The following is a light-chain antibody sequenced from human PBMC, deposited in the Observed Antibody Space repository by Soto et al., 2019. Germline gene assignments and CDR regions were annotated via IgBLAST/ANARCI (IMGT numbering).Light chain of an antibody. V-gene: IGKV3-20*01. Sequence: EIVLTQSPGILSLSPGERATLSCRASQTVSSNYFARYQQKPGQAPRLLIFGISSRATGIPDRFSGSGSGTDFTLTISRLEPEDFAVYYCQQYGSSPRTFGQGTKVEIK. CDR3: QQYGSSPRT. J-gene: IGKJ1*01. CDR2: GIS. CDR1: QTVSSNY.